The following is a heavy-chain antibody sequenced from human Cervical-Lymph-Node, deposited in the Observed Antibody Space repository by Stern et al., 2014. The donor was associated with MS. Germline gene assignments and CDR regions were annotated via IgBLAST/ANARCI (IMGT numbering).Heavy chain of an antibody. CDR1: GFTFSSYR. CDR2: ITSSSSHI. Sequence: EVQLVESGGGLVKPGGSLRLSCAASGFTFSSYRMNWVRQAPGQGPEWVASITSSSSHIYDADSVKGRFTISRDNAKNSLYLQMNSPRAEDTAVYYCARVSSSSPYYYYEMDVWGQGTTVTVSS. J-gene: IGHJ6*02. D-gene: IGHD6-6*01. V-gene: IGHV3-21*01. CDR3: ARVSSSSPYYYYEMDV.